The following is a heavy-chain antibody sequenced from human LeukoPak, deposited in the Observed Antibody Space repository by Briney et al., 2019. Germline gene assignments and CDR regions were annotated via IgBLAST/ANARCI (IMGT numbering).Heavy chain of an antibody. J-gene: IGHJ4*02. V-gene: IGHV3-74*01. CDR1: GFTFSSYW. Sequence: GGSLRLSCVASGFTFSSYWMHWVRQDPVKGLVWVSRINSDGTSTTYADSVKGRFTISGDNAEKTVYLQMDSLTADDSAVYYCARDVDFDYWGQGTLVTVSS. CDR2: INSDGTST. CDR3: ARDVDFDY.